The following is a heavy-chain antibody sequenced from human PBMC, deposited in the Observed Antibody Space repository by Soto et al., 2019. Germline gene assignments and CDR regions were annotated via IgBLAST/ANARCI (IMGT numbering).Heavy chain of an antibody. V-gene: IGHV3-30-3*01. CDR3: ARDTDDYVWGSPFDY. J-gene: IGHJ4*02. D-gene: IGHD3-16*01. Sequence: QVQLVESGGGVVQPGRSLRLSCAASGFTFSSYAMHWVRQAPGKGLEWVAVISYDGSNKYYADSVKGRVTISRDNSKNTLYLQMNSLRAEDTAVYYCARDTDDYVWGSPFDYWGQGTLVTVSS. CDR1: GFTFSSYA. CDR2: ISYDGSNK.